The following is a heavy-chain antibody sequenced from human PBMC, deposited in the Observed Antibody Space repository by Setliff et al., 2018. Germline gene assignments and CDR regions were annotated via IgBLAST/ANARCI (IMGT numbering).Heavy chain of an antibody. CDR3: ARGINSVSWTPKY. D-gene: IGHD6-13*01. J-gene: IGHJ4*02. CDR2: IYPDGTT. CDR1: ADSMNNNF. Sequence: SETLSLTCIVSADSMNNNFWTWIRRPPGKGLEWIGYIYPDGTTNYYPSLKSRMTISLDMSKNQFSLTLRSVTAADTAMYYCARGINSVSWTPKYWGRGTLVTVSS. V-gene: IGHV4-4*08.